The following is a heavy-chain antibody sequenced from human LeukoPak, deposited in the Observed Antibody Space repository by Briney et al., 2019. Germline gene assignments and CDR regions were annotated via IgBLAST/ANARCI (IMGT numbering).Heavy chain of an antibody. CDR3: ARPSLTGTTLFRAFDI. D-gene: IGHD1-20*01. Sequence: ASVKVSCKASGYTFISYGISWVRQAPGQGLEWMGWISAYNGNTNYAQKFQGRVTMNKDTSTSTAYMELRSLRSDDTAVYYCARPSLTGTTLFRAFDIWGQGTVVTVSS. V-gene: IGHV1-18*01. CDR1: GYTFISYG. J-gene: IGHJ3*02. CDR2: ISAYNGNT.